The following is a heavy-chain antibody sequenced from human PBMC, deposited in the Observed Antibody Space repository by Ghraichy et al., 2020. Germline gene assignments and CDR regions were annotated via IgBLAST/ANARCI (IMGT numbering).Heavy chain of an antibody. J-gene: IGHJ4*02. CDR3: ARVNRGYIYYFDY. CDR2: IYYYSGTT. D-gene: IGHD1-1*01. V-gene: IGHV4-59*01. Sequence: SETPSLTCTVSGGSIRSYYWTWIRQPPGKGLEWIGYIYYYSGTTHYNPSLKSRVTISIDTSQHQLSLKLTSVTAADTAVYYCARVNRGYIYYFDYWGQGTLVTVSS. CDR1: GGSIRSYY.